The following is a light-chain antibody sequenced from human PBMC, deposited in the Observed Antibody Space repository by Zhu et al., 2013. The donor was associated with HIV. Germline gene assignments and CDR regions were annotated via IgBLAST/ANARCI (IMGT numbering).Light chain of an antibody. CDR1: QSISSRF. V-gene: IGKV3-20*01. J-gene: IGKJ1*01. Sequence: EIVLTQSPGTLSLSPGERATLSCRASQSISSRFLVWYQQKAGQAPGLLIYSASSRATGVPDRFSGSGSGTDFTLTISRLEPEDFAVYYCQQYSSSTWTFGPGTKVEVK. CDR3: QQYSSSTWT. CDR2: SAS.